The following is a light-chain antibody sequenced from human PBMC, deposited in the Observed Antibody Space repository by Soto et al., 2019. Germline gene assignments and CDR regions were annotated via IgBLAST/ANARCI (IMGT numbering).Light chain of an antibody. CDR3: QSHDSSLNSWV. J-gene: IGLJ3*02. CDR1: SSNIGAGYD. V-gene: IGLV1-40*01. CDR2: GNT. Sequence: QSVLTQPPSMSGAPGQRVTISCTGSSSNIGAGYDVHWYQLLPGTAPKLLIYGNTNRPSGVPYRFSGSKSGTSASLAITGLRADDEADYYCQSHDSSLNSWVFGGGTKVTVL.